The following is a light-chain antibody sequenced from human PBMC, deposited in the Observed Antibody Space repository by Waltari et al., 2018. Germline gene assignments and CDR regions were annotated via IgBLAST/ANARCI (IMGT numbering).Light chain of an antibody. Sequence: QSALTQPPSASGSPGQSVTISSTGTSSDVGGWNYVSWYQQHPGKAPKLIIHEVTKRPSGVPDRFTGSKSGNTASLTVSGLQAEDEADYYCSSYTGDSSAVLFGGGTKLTVL. V-gene: IGLV2-8*01. CDR2: EVT. CDR1: SSDVGGWNY. J-gene: IGLJ2*01. CDR3: SSYTGDSSAVL.